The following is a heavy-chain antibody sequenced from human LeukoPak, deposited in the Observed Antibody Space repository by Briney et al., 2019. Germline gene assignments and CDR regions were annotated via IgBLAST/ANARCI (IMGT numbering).Heavy chain of an antibody. CDR3: AREDDAVTMGSAFDI. V-gene: IGHV1-46*01. D-gene: IGHD4-17*01. CDR2: INPRGGST. CDR1: GYTFTSHF. J-gene: IGHJ3*02. Sequence: ASVKVSCKASGYTFTSHFMHWVRQAPGQGLEWMGIINPRGGSTSYTQKFQGRVTMTRDTSISTAYMELSRLRSDDTAVYYCAREDDAVTMGSAFDIWGQGTMVTVSS.